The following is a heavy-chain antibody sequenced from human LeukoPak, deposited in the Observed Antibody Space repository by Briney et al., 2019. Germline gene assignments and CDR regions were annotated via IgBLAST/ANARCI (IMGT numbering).Heavy chain of an antibody. CDR1: GYTFTGYY. D-gene: IGHD6-6*01. Sequence: GASVKVSCKASGYTFTGYYMHWVRQAPGPGLEWMGWINPNSGGTNYAQKFQGRVTMTRDTSISTAYMELSRLRSDDTAVYYCANEYSSSWYFQHWGQGTLVTVSS. J-gene: IGHJ1*01. CDR2: INPNSGGT. V-gene: IGHV1-2*02. CDR3: ANEYSSSWYFQH.